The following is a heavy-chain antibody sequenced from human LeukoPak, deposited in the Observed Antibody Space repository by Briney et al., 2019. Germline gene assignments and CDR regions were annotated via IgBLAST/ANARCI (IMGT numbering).Heavy chain of an antibody. CDR3: AKELAMIVGAPRRYAFDI. D-gene: IGHD3-22*01. J-gene: IGHJ3*02. CDR2: IRYDGSNK. Sequence: GGCLRLSCAASGFTFSSYVMHWVRQAPGKGLEWVVFIRYDGSNKYYADSLKGRFTISRDNTKSTLYLQMNSLRAEDTAVYYGAKELAMIVGAPRRYAFDIWGQGTMVTVSS. V-gene: IGHV3-30*02. CDR1: GFTFSSYV.